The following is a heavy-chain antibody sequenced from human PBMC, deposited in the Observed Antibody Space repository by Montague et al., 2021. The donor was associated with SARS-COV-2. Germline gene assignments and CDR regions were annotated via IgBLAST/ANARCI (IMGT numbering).Heavy chain of an antibody. J-gene: IGHJ3*02. CDR2: FYSVGST. CDR1: GASVSGSD. V-gene: IGHV4-59*02. CDR3: ARGTVTGDAFDI. D-gene: IGHD1-14*01. Sequence: SETLSLTCSVSGASVSGSDWGWIRQSPGKGLEWIGYFYSVGSTDNNPSLKSRVTISRDTSKNQFSLKVRSVTAADTAVYYCARGTVTGDAFDIWGQGTLVTVSS.